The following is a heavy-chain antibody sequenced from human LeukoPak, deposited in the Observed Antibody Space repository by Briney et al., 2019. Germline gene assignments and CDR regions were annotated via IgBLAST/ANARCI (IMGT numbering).Heavy chain of an antibody. CDR1: GFTFSSYA. J-gene: IGHJ4*02. CDR3: AKDDAWLRYQY. D-gene: IGHD3-9*01. Sequence: GGSLRLSCAASGFTFSSYAMHWVRQAPGKGLEWVAVISYDGSNKYYADSVKGRFTISRDNSKNTLYLQMNSLRVEDTAVYYCAKDDAWLRYQYWGQGTLVTVSS. V-gene: IGHV3-30*04. CDR2: ISYDGSNK.